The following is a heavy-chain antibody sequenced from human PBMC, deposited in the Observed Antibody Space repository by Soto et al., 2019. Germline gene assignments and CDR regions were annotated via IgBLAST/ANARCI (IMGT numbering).Heavy chain of an antibody. J-gene: IGHJ4*02. CDR3: ASDAGVSGELYY. D-gene: IGHD3-16*01. CDR1: GYTFTSYG. Sequence: QVQLVQSGAEVKKPGASVKVSCKASGYTFTSYGISWVRQAPGQGLEWMGWISAYNGNTNYAQKLQGRVTMTTGTSTSTGEKELRSLRSDGTAVYYCASDAGVSGELYYWGQGTLVTVSS. V-gene: IGHV1-18*01. CDR2: ISAYNGNT.